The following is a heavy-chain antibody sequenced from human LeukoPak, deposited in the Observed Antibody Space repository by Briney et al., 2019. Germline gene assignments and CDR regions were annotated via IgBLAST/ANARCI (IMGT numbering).Heavy chain of an antibody. D-gene: IGHD1-26*01. CDR2: VNQSGGT. CDR3: ASGRWDLRFHY. Sequence: SETLSLTCAVYGGSFSGYYWSWIRQSPGKGLEWIGEVNQSGGTSYTPSLESRVTISVDTFKNQFSLKLSSVTAADTAVYFCASGRWDLRFHYWGQGALVTVSS. V-gene: IGHV4-34*01. J-gene: IGHJ4*02. CDR1: GGSFSGYY.